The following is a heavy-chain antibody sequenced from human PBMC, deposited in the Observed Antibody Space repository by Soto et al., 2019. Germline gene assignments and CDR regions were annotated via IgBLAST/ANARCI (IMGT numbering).Heavy chain of an antibody. CDR1: GGSISSSNW. Sequence: QVQLQESGPGLVKPSGTLSLTCAVSGGSISSSNWWSWVRQPPGKGLEWIGEIYHSGSTNYNPCPKSQVPISVDQSKNQFPPKLSSVTAADSAVYYCARRHRDLNFSFDPWGQGPLVTVSS. J-gene: IGHJ5*02. CDR3: ARRHRDLNFSFDP. V-gene: IGHV4-4*02. CDR2: IYHSGST. D-gene: IGHD2-21*02.